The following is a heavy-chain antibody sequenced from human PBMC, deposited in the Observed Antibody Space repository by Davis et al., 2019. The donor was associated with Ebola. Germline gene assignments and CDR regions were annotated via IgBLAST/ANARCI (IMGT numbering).Heavy chain of an antibody. D-gene: IGHD3-3*01. CDR1: GFTFSSYW. J-gene: IGHJ6*02. Sequence: HTGGSLRLSCAASGFTFSSYWMHWVRQAPGKGLVWVSRINSDGSSTSYADSVKGRFTISRDNAKNTLYLQMNSLRAEDTAVYYCARSFTTRKYYYGMDVWGQGTTVTVSS. V-gene: IGHV3-74*01. CDR2: INSDGSST. CDR3: ARSFTTRKYYYGMDV.